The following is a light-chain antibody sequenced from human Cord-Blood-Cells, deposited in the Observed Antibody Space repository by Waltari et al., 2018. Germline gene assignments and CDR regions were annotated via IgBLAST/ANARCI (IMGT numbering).Light chain of an antibody. V-gene: IGKV3-20*01. J-gene: IGKJ2*01. CDR3: QQYGSSPYT. Sequence: DIVLTQSPGTLSLSPGDSATLSCRASQSVSSSYLAWYQQKPGQAPRLLIYGASSRATGIPDRFSGSGSGTDFTLTISRLEPEDFAVYYCQQYGSSPYTFGQGTKLEIK. CDR2: GAS. CDR1: QSVSSSY.